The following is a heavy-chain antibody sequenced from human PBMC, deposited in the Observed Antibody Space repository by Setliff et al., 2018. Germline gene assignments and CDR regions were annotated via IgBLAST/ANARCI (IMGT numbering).Heavy chain of an antibody. V-gene: IGHV4-30-4*02. CDR1: GYSISSGDYY. Sequence: SETLSLTCTVSGYSISSGDYYWSWIRQPPGKGLEWIGYIYYSGSTYYNPSLKSRVTISVDTSKNQFSLKLTSVTAADTAVYYCARGLTCSGADCFFFYDSTSDYYYMDVWGNGTPVTVSS. CDR2: IYYSGST. D-gene: IGHD2-21*02. CDR3: ARGLTCSGADCFFFYDSTSDYYYMDV. J-gene: IGHJ6*03.